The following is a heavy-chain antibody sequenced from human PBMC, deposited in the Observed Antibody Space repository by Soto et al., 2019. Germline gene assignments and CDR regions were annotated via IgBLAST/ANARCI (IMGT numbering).Heavy chain of an antibody. Sequence: ASVKISCKASGYTFTSYDINWVRQATGQGLEWMGWMNPNSGNTGYAQKFQGRVTMTRNTSISTAYMGLSSLRSEDTAVYYCARGGVYSSSWYSWPLGPDNWFDPWGQGTLVTVSS. CDR1: GYTFTSYD. CDR3: ARGGVYSSSWYSWPLGPDNWFDP. J-gene: IGHJ5*02. CDR2: MNPNSGNT. V-gene: IGHV1-8*01. D-gene: IGHD6-13*01.